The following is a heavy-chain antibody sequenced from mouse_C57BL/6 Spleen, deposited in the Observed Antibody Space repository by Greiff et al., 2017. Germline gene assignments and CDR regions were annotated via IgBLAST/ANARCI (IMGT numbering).Heavy chain of an antibody. D-gene: IGHD1-1*01. CDR2: INPNNGGT. V-gene: IGHV1-26*01. J-gene: IGHJ3*01. CDR3: ASSDYYGSSYGFAY. Sequence: EVQLQQSGPELVKPGASVKISCKASGYTFTDYYMNWVKQSHGQSLEWIGDINPNNGGTSYNQKFKGKATLTVDKSSSTAYMELRSLTSEDSAVYYGASSDYYGSSYGFAYWGQGTLVTVSA. CDR1: GYTFTDYY.